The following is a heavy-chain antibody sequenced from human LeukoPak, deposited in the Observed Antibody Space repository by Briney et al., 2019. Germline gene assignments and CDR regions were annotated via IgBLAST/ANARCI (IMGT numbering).Heavy chain of an antibody. CDR1: GDSISSYF. CDR2: IYSSGSA. D-gene: IGHD4-17*01. Sequence: SETLSLTCTVSGDSISSYFWSWLRQPPGKGLEWIGYIYSSGSASYNPSLKSRVTISVDTSKNQFSLRLSSVTAADTAVYYCARVPTVTTYYLDYWGQGTLVTVSS. V-gene: IGHV4-59*01. J-gene: IGHJ4*02. CDR3: ARVPTVTTYYLDY.